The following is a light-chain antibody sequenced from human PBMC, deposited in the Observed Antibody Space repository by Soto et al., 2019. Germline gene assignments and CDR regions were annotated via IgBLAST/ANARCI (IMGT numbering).Light chain of an antibody. CDR2: GAS. CDR3: QQYGSSLYT. V-gene: IGKV3-20*01. J-gene: IGKJ2*01. Sequence: ETVLTQSPGPLSLSPGERATLSCRASQSVSSSYLAWYQQKPGQAPRLLIYGASIRATGIPDRFSGSGSGTDFTLTISRLEPEDFAVYYWQQYGSSLYTFGQGTKLEIK. CDR1: QSVSSSY.